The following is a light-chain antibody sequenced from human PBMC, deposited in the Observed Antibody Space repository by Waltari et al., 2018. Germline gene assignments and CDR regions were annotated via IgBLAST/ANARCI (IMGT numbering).Light chain of an antibody. Sequence: EIVMTQSPATLSVSPGERATLSCRASQSVSSKLAWYQQKPGQAPRLLIYGASTRATGIPARFSGSGSGTEFTLTISSLQSEDFAVYYCQQYNNWPVRGFGQGTKLEIK. J-gene: IGKJ2*03. CDR2: GAS. V-gene: IGKV3-15*01. CDR1: QSVSSK. CDR3: QQYNNWPVRG.